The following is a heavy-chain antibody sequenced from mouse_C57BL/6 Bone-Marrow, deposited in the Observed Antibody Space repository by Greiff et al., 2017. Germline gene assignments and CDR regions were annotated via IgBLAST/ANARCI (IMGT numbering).Heavy chain of an antibody. CDR3: ARSYYGSCYYAMDY. CDR1: GYTFTSYC. J-gene: IGHJ4*01. Sequence: QVQLQQSGAELVKPGASVKMSCKASGYTFTSYCITWVKQRPGQGLEWIGDLYPGSGSTNYNEKFKSKATLTVDTSSSTAYMQLSSLTSEDSAVYFCARSYYGSCYYAMDYWGQGTSVTVSS. CDR2: LYPGSGST. D-gene: IGHD2-1*01. V-gene: IGHV1-55*01.